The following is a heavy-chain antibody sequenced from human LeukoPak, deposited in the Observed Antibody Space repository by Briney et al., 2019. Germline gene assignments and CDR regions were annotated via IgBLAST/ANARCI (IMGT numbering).Heavy chain of an antibody. Sequence: ASVKVSCKASGYTFTSYGISWARQAPGQGLEWMGWISAYNGNTNYAQKLQGRVTMTTDTSTSTAYMELRSLRSDDTAVYYCARDPRTMVRGVYFDYWGQGTLVTVSS. CDR3: ARDPRTMVRGVYFDY. J-gene: IGHJ4*02. D-gene: IGHD3-10*01. V-gene: IGHV1-18*04. CDR2: ISAYNGNT. CDR1: GYTFTSYG.